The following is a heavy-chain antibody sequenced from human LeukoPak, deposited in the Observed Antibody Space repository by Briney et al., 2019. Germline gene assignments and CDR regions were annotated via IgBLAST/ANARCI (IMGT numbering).Heavy chain of an antibody. CDR2: IQYDGSNK. Sequence: GGSLRLSCAASGFTFTNYGMHWVRQAPGKGLDWVAFIQYDGSNKYYADSVKGRFTISRDNSKNTVYLQMNSLRPEDTAVYYCVKNAKAVTISGVPSQGYWGQGTLVTVSS. CDR1: GFTFTNYG. J-gene: IGHJ4*02. CDR3: VKNAKAVTISGVPSQGY. V-gene: IGHV3-30*02. D-gene: IGHD3-3*01.